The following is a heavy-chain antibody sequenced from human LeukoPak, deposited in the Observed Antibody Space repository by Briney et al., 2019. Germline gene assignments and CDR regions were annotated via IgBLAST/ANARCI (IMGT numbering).Heavy chain of an antibody. CDR1: GFTFSSYS. Sequence: GGSLRLSCAASGFTFSSYSMNWVRQAPGKGLEWVSSISSSSSYIYYADSVKGRFTISRDNAKDSLYLQMNSLRAEDTAVYYCARGPVVAATRGNWFDPWGQGTQVTVSS. CDR3: ARGPVVAATRGNWFDP. J-gene: IGHJ5*02. D-gene: IGHD2-15*01. V-gene: IGHV3-21*01. CDR2: ISSSSSYI.